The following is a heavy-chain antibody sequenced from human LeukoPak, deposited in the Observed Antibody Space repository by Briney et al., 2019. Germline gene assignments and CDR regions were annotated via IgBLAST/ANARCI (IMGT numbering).Heavy chain of an antibody. CDR2: ISSNGGST. D-gene: IGHD2-15*01. J-gene: IGHJ4*02. CDR3: VKDLVGYCSGGSCPGDY. CDR1: GFTFSSYA. V-gene: IGHV3-64D*09. Sequence: GGSLRLSCSASGFTFSSYAMHWVRQAPGKGLEYVSAISSNGGSTYYADSVKGRFTISRDNSKNTLYLQMSSLRAEDTAVYYCVKDLVGYCSGGSCPGDYWGQGTLVTVSS.